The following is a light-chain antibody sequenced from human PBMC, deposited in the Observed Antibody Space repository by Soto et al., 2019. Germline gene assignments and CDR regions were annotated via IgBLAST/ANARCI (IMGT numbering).Light chain of an antibody. V-gene: IGKV3-15*01. CDR3: QQYNDWPPIT. CDR1: HSVSNN. Sequence: EIIMTQSPATLSVSPGERATLSCRASHSVSNNLAWYQQKPGQAPRLLIYYASTRATGIPARFSGSASGTEFTLTISSLQSEDFALYFCQQYNDWPPITFGQGTRLEVK. J-gene: IGKJ5*01. CDR2: YAS.